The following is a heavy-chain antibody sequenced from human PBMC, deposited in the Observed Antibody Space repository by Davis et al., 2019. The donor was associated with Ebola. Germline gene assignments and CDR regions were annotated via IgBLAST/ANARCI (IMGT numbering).Heavy chain of an antibody. CDR1: GFTFSSYA. CDR3: ASQDYDILTGYYSPYGMDV. D-gene: IGHD3-9*01. J-gene: IGHJ6*02. Sequence: GGSLRLSCSASGFTFSSYAMHWVRQAPGKGLEYVSAISSNGGSTYYADSVKGRFTISRDNSKNTLYLQMNSLRAEDTAVYYCASQDYDILTGYYSPYGMDVWGQGTTVTVSS. V-gene: IGHV3-64*04. CDR2: ISSNGGST.